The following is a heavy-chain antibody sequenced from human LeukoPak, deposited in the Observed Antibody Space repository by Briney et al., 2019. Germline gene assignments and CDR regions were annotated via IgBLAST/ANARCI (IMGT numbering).Heavy chain of an antibody. CDR3: ARYDDSSGYYPNGAFDI. D-gene: IGHD3-22*01. Sequence: SETLSLTCTVSGGSISSYYWSWIRQPPGKGLEWIGYIYYSGSTNYNPSLKSRVTISVDTSKNQLSLKLSSVTAADTAVYYCARYDDSSGYYPNGAFDIWGQGTMVTVSS. J-gene: IGHJ3*02. CDR1: GGSISSYY. V-gene: IGHV4-59*01. CDR2: IYYSGST.